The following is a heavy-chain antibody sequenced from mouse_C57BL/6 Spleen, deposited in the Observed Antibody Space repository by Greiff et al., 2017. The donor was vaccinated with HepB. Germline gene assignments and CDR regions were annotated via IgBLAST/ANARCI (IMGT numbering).Heavy chain of an antibody. J-gene: IGHJ4*01. CDR3: ARSDSNWGGMDY. CDR1: GSTFTSYW. Sequence: QVQLQQPGAELVKPGASVKLSCKASGSTFTSYWMQWVKQRPGQGLEWIGEIAPSDSYTNYNQKFTGKATLTVDTSSSTAYMQLSSLTSEDSAVYYCARSDSNWGGMDYWGQGTSVTVSS. V-gene: IGHV1-50*01. CDR2: IAPSDSYT. D-gene: IGHD2-5*01.